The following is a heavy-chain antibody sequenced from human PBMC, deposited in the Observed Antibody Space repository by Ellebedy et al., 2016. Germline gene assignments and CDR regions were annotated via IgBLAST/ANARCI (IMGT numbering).Heavy chain of an antibody. CDR1: GFTFGDYA. CDR2: IKSKTDGGTT. J-gene: IGHJ4*02. V-gene: IGHV3-15*01. D-gene: IGHD3-22*01. CDR3: TTEKEDRADY. Sequence: GESLKISXTASGFTFGDYAMSWFRQAPGKGLEWVGRIKSKTDGGTTDYAAPVKGRFTISRDDSKNTLYLQMNSLRTEDTAVYYCTTEKEDRADYWGQGTLVTVSS.